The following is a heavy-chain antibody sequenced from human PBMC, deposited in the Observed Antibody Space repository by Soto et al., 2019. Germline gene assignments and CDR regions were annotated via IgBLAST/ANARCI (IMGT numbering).Heavy chain of an antibody. Sequence: SETLSLTCNVSGGSMTTGSYFWSWIRQPPGKGLEWIGYVFRSGSVNYSPSFKSRVTISIDTSKNQFSLMLKSVTAAGTAVYFCARARNRYFDYWGQGALVTVS. D-gene: IGHD1-1*01. CDR2: VFRSGSV. CDR3: ARARNRYFDY. V-gene: IGHV4-61*01. J-gene: IGHJ4*02. CDR1: GGSMTTGSYF.